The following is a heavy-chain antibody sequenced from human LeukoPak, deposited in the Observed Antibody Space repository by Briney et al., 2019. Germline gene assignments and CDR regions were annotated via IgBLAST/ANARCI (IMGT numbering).Heavy chain of an antibody. D-gene: IGHD2-2*01. CDR2: INPNSGGT. Sequence: ASVKVSCKASGYTFTAYYIHWVRQAPGQGHEWMGWINPNSGGTNYAQKFQGRVTLTRDTSISAAYMELSSLTSDDTAVYYCARDSRSGNGIDYWGQGTLVTVSS. CDR1: GYTFTAYY. J-gene: IGHJ4*02. V-gene: IGHV1-2*02. CDR3: ARDSRSGNGIDY.